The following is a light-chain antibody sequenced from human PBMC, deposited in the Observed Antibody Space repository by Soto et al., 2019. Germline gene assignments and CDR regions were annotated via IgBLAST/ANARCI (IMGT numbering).Light chain of an antibody. CDR3: QQYNDWPRT. CDR2: GAS. Sequence: EIVMTQSPATLSVSSGERATLSCTASQSVSTNLAWYQQKPGQAPRLLIYGASTRATGIPARFSGSXSGTEFTLXXXXXXXXXXXXYYXQQYNDWPRTFGQGTKVEIK. J-gene: IGKJ1*01. V-gene: IGKV3-15*01. CDR1: QSVSTN.